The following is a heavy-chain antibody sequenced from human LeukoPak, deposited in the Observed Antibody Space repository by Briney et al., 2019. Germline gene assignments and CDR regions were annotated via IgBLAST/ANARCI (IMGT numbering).Heavy chain of an antibody. V-gene: IGHV3-30-3*01. Sequence: PGGSLRLSCAASGFTFSSYAMHWVRQAPGKGLEWVAVISYDGSNKYYADSVKGRFTISRDNAKNSLYLQMNSLRAEDTAVYYCARGGNWYFDLWGRGTLVTVSS. J-gene: IGHJ2*01. CDR3: ARGGNWYFDL. CDR2: ISYDGSNK. CDR1: GFTFSSYA. D-gene: IGHD2-15*01.